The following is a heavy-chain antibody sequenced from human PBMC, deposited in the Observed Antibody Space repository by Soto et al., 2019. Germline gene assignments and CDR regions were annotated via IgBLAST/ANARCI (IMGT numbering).Heavy chain of an antibody. V-gene: IGHV4-30-4*01. CDR1: GGSISSGDYY. D-gene: IGHD2-2*01. J-gene: IGHJ4*02. CDR3: ARGVVVITTTIPHFDY. Sequence: SETLSLTCTVSGGSISSGDYYWSWIRQPPGKGLEWIGYIYYSGSTYYNPSLKSRVTISVDTSKNQFSLKLSSVTAADTAVYYCARGVVVITTTIPHFDYWGQGTLVTVSS. CDR2: IYYSGST.